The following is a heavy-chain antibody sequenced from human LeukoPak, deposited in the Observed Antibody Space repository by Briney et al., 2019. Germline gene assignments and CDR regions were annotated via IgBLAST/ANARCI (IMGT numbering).Heavy chain of an antibody. V-gene: IGHV5-51*01. CDR3: ARSTPDYDILTAHHWFDP. J-gene: IGHJ5*02. CDR1: GYSFTSYW. D-gene: IGHD3-9*01. Sequence: PGESLKISCKGSGYSFTSYWIGWVRQMPGKGLEWMGIIYPGDSDTRYSPSFQGQVTISADKSISTAYLQWSSLKASDTAMYYCARSTPDYDILTAHHWFDPWGQGTLVTVSS. CDR2: IYPGDSDT.